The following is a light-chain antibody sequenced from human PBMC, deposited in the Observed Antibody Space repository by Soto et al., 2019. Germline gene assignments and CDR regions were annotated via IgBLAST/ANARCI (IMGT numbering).Light chain of an antibody. CDR1: SSDIGGYIY. V-gene: IGLV2-14*01. Sequence: QSALTQPASVSASPGQSITISCTGTSSDIGGYIYVSWYQHHPGKAPRLMIYEVSSRPSGVSNRFSGSKSGNTASLTISGLQAEDEAQYYCSSYSSANTVISGGGTKLTVL. J-gene: IGLJ2*01. CDR2: EVS. CDR3: SSYSSANTVI.